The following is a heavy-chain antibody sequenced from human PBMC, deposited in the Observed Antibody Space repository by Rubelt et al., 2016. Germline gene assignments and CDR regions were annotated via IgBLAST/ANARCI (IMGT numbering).Heavy chain of an antibody. CDR1: GGSISSGGYY. J-gene: IGHJ6*02. Sequence: QVQLQESGPGLVKPSQTLSLTCTVSGGSISSGGYYWSWIRQHPGQGLEWIGYIYYSGSTYYNPSLKSRVTMSVDTSKNQFSLKLSSVAAEDTSVYYCARGNHLYYYYGMDVWGQGTTVTVSS. V-gene: IGHV4-31*03. CDR2: IYYSGST. CDR3: ARGNHLYYYYGMDV. D-gene: IGHD1-14*01.